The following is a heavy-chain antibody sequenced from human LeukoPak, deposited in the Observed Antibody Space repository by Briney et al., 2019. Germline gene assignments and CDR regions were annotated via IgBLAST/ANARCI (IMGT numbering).Heavy chain of an antibody. CDR3: ARDDYSLSGGDY. J-gene: IGHJ4*02. D-gene: IGHD2/OR15-2a*01. CDR1: GYTFTGYY. CDR2: INPNSGGT. V-gene: IGHV1-2*02. Sequence: ASVKVSCKASGYTFTGYYIHWVRQAPGQGLEWMGWINPNSGGTNYAQKFQGRVTMTRDTSISTAYMELSRLRSDDTAVYYCARDDYSLSGGDYWGQGTLVTVSS.